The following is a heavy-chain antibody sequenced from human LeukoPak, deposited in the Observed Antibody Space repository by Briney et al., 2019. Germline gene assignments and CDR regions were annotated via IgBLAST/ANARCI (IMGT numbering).Heavy chain of an antibody. V-gene: IGHV1-2*02. CDR3: ARGGVRTAASSLGY. D-gene: IGHD6-13*01. CDR2: INPNSGGT. Sequence: GASVKVSCKASGYTFSDYYLHWVRQAPGQGLEWMGWINPNSGGTNSAQKFRGRVTMTRDTSITTAYMELTRLKSDDTAVYYCARGGVRTAASSLGYWGQGTLVTVSS. J-gene: IGHJ4*01. CDR1: GYTFSDYY.